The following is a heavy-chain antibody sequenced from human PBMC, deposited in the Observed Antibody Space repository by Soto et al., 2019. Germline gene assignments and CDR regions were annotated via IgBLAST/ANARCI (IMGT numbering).Heavy chain of an antibody. Sequence: QVQLQESGPGLVKPSGTLSLTCAASSGSIFTTNWWSWVRQSPGRGLQWIGDIYHSGSPKYNPSHKSRGCITIEKYKDSFLLHLTSVPAADKAVYYCAGKADVGTAKVGGGYVFDVWGQGTMVTVSS. CDR2: IYHSGSP. J-gene: IGHJ3*01. CDR1: SGSIFTTNW. V-gene: IGHV4-4*02. CDR3: AGKADVGTAKVGGGYVFDV. D-gene: IGHD3-16*01.